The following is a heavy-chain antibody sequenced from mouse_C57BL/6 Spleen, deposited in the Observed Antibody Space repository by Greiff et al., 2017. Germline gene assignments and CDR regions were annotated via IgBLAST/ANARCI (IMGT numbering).Heavy chain of an antibody. Sequence: VKLMESDAELVKPGASVKISCKVSGYTFSDHTLHWLKQRPELSMEWIGYIYPRDGSTQYNERFKGKATLTADKSSSTAYMQLNSLTSEDSAVYFCARRSSPYYFDYWGQGTTLTVSA. J-gene: IGHJ2*01. CDR3: ARRSSPYYFDY. CDR1: GYTFSDHT. V-gene: IGHV1-78*01. CDR2: IYPRDGST. D-gene: IGHD1-1*01.